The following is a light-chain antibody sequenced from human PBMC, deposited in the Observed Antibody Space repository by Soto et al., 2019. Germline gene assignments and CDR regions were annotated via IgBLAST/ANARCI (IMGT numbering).Light chain of an antibody. V-gene: IGKV1-5*03. J-gene: IGKJ1*01. CDR2: KAS. CDR1: HSISSW. CDR3: QQYNSYPWT. Sequence: DIQMTQSPSTLSASVGDRVTITCRASHSISSWVAWYQQKPGKGPKLLIYKASHLESGVPSRFSGSGSGTEFTLTISSLQPDDFATYYCQQYNSYPWTFGQGTKVDI.